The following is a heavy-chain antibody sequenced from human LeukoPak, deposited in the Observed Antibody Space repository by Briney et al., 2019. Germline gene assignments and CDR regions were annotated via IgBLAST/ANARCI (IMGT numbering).Heavy chain of an antibody. CDR1: GGSISSGGYY. CDR2: IYHSGST. J-gene: IGHJ3*02. V-gene: IGHV4-30-2*01. D-gene: IGHD4-17*01. CDR3: ARGGYGDDAFDI. Sequence: PSQTLSLTCTVSGGSISSGGYYWSWIRQPPGKGLEWIGYIYHSGSTYYNPSLKSRVTISVDRSKNQFSLKLSSVTAADTAVYYCARGGYGDDAFDIWGQGTMVTVSS.